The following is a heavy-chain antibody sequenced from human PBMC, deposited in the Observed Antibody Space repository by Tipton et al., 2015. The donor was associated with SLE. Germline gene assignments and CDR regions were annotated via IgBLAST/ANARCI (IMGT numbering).Heavy chain of an antibody. CDR1: GGSVSSGSQY. CDR3: AREAGLSSPSYYHCYMDV. Sequence: TLSLTCTVSGGSVSSGSQYWSWIRQSAGKGLEWIGRIYTRGSTNYNPSLMSRVAISLDTSKNQFSLKLSSVNAADTAVYYCAREAGLSSPSYYHCYMDVWGKGTTVTISS. CDR2: IYTRGST. V-gene: IGHV4-61*02. J-gene: IGHJ6*03. D-gene: IGHD2-15*01.